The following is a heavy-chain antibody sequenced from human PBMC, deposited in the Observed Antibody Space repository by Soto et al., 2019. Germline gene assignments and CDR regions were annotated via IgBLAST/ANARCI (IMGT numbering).Heavy chain of an antibody. J-gene: IGHJ5*02. CDR1: GGSISSYY. CDR2: IYYSGST. V-gene: IGHV4-59*01. D-gene: IGHD1-26*01. Sequence: SETLSLTCTVSGGSISSYYWSWIRQPPGKGLEWIGYIYYSGSTNYNPSLKSRVTISVDTSKNQFSLKLSSVTAADTAVYYCAMGPIDPLNWFDPWGQGTLVTVSS. CDR3: AMGPIDPLNWFDP.